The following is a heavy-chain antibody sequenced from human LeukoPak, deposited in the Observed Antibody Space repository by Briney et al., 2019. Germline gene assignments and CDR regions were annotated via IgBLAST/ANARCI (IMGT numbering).Heavy chain of an antibody. Sequence: SETLSLTCAVYGGSFSGYYWSWIRQPPGKGLEWIGEINHSGSTNYNPSLKSRVTISVDTSKNQFSLKLSSVTAADTAVYYCAREMFIVVVPAYPNWFGPWGQGTLVTVSS. CDR2: INHSGST. D-gene: IGHD2-2*01. CDR3: AREMFIVVVPAYPNWFGP. J-gene: IGHJ5*02. V-gene: IGHV4-34*01. CDR1: GGSFSGYY.